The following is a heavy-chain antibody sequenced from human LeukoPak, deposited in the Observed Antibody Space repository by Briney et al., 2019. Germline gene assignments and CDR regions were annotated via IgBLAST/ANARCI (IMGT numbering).Heavy chain of an antibody. CDR1: GFTFSDYY. Sequence: GGSLRLSCAASGFTFSDYYISWVRQAPGQGREWVSYISSSGSTIYYADSVKGRFTISRDNAKNSLYLQMNSLRAEDTAVYYCAREKMATSIDYWGQGTLVTVSS. CDR2: ISSSGSTI. D-gene: IGHD5-24*01. V-gene: IGHV3-11*01. J-gene: IGHJ4*02. CDR3: AREKMATSIDY.